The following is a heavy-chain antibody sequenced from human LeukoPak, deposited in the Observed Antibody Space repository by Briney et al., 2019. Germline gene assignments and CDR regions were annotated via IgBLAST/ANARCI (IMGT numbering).Heavy chain of an antibody. CDR1: GGSFSSYA. V-gene: IGHV1-69*05. CDR2: FVPMYGRG. Sequence: GASVKVSCKVSGGSFSSYALSWVRQAPGQGLEWMGGFVPMYGRGNYAQKFQGRVTITTDESTSTAYMELSSLRSEDTAVYYCARETNSGSYVWGQGTLVTVSS. CDR3: ARETNSGSYV. D-gene: IGHD1-26*01. J-gene: IGHJ4*02.